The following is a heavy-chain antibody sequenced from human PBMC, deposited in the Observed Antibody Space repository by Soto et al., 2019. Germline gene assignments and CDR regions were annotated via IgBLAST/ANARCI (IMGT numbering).Heavy chain of an antibody. CDR2: MNPNSGNT. V-gene: IGHV1-8*01. Sequence: QVQLVQSGAEVKKPGASVKVSCKASGYTFTSYDINWVRQATGQGLEWMGWMNPNSGNTGYAQKFQGRVTMPRITSIIPAYMELSSLRSEDTAVYYCARPRSGSYYYGMDVWGQGTAVTVSS. J-gene: IGHJ6*02. D-gene: IGHD3-3*01. CDR3: ARPRSGSYYYGMDV. CDR1: GYTFTSYD.